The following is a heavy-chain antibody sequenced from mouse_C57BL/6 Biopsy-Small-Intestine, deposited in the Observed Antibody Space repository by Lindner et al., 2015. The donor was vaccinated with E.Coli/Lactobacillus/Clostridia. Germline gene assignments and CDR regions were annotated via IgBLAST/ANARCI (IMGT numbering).Heavy chain of an antibody. CDR2: TSPRSDGV. V-gene: IGHV1-9*01. Sequence: VQLQESGAEQMQPGASVKLSCKATGYTFTAYWIEWIRQRPGHGLEWIGETSPRSDGVNYNEKFKGKATFTADPSSNTAYMQLSSLTIEDSAIYYCARRGYYYNSGGFLDHWGQGTTLTVSS. CDR3: ARRGYYYNSGGFLDH. D-gene: IGHD1-1*01. J-gene: IGHJ2*01. CDR1: GYTFTAYW.